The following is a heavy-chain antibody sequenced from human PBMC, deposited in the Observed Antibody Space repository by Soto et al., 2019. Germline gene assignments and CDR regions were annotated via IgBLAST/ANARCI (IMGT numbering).Heavy chain of an antibody. Sequence: SETLSLTCTVSVGFIRSGGFYYSWIRQPPGKGLEWIAYVFYTGSTNYNPSLKSRVTVSPDMSKNQFSLKMYSVTAADTAVYYCARAQAHQILGPYYFDSWGQGMLVTVSS. J-gene: IGHJ4*02. D-gene: IGHD2-15*01. CDR1: VGFIRSGGFY. CDR3: ARAQAHQILGPYYFDS. V-gene: IGHV4-61*08. CDR2: VFYTGST.